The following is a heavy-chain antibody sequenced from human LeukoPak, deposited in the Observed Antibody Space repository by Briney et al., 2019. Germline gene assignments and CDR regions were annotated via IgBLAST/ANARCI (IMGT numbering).Heavy chain of an antibody. Sequence: PSETLSLTCAVYAGSFSGYYWTWIRQPPGKGLEWIGEITHSGSTNYNPSLKSRVTISIDTSKNQFSLKLSSVTAADTAVYYCARGRSDILTGYPTFDYWGQGTPVTVSS. J-gene: IGHJ4*02. CDR1: AGSFSGYY. D-gene: IGHD3-9*01. V-gene: IGHV4-34*01. CDR3: ARGRSDILTGYPTFDY. CDR2: ITHSGST.